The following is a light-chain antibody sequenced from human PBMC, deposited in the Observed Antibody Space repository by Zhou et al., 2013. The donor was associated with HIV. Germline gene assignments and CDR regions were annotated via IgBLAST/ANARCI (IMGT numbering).Light chain of an antibody. Sequence: DIQMTQSPSSLSASVGDRLTITCQASQDITNSLNWYQQKPGKAPKVVIYGASKLEVGVPSRFSGSGSGTHFTFTITSLQPEDIGTYYCQKYNSVPRTFGLGTKV. J-gene: IGKJ1*01. CDR1: QDITNS. CDR2: GAS. CDR3: QKYNSVPRT. V-gene: IGKV1-33*01.